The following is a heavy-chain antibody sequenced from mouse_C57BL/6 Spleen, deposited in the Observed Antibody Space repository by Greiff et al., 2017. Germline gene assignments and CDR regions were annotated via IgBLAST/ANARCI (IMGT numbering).Heavy chain of an antibody. V-gene: IGHV1-69*01. J-gene: IGHJ4*01. D-gene: IGHD2-3*01. CDR2: IDPSDSYT. CDR3: ARWRGCYYPYYAMDY. CDR1: GYTFTSYW. Sequence: QVQLQQPGAELVMPGASVKLSCKASGYTFTSYWMHWVKQRPGQGLEWIGEIDPSDSYTNYNQKFKGKSTLTVDKSSSTASRPLSSLTSEDSAVEYCARWRGCYYPYYAMDYWGQGTSGTVSS.